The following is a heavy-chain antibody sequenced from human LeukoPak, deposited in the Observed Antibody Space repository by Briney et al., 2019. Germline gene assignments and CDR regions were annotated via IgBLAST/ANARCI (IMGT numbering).Heavy chain of an antibody. D-gene: IGHD6-13*01. CDR1: GFTVSSFG. CDR2: ISYYGSNK. J-gene: IGHJ4*02. V-gene: IGHV3-30*18. Sequence: GRSLRLSCAASGFTVSSFGMQWVRPAAGKGLEWVAVISYYGSNKYFADSVTGRFTISRDNSKNTLYPQMNSLRAEDTAVYYCAKGSSIGDYWGQRTLGTVSS. CDR3: AKGSSIGDY.